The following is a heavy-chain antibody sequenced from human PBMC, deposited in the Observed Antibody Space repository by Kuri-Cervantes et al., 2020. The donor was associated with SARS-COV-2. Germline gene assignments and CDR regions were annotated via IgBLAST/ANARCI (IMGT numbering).Heavy chain of an antibody. D-gene: IGHD7-27*01. CDR1: GFSLSTSGMC. CDR3: AHRRSWGGYFDY. Sequence: SGPTLVKPTQTLTLTCTFSGFSLSTSGMCVSWIRQPPGKALEWLALIYWDDDKRYGPSLKSRLTITKDTSKNQVVLTMTNMDPVDTATYYCAHRRSWGGYFDYWGQGTLVTVSS. J-gene: IGHJ4*02. V-gene: IGHV2-5*08. CDR2: IYWDDDK.